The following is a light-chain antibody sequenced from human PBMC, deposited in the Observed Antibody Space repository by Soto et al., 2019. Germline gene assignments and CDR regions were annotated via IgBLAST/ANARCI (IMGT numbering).Light chain of an antibody. J-gene: IGKJ1*01. V-gene: IGKV2-30*02. CDR3: MQGVHWPRT. CDR1: QSLAHSDGNTY. Sequence: DVVLTQSPLSLPVTLGQSASFSCRSNQSLAHSDGNTYLTWFHQRPGQSPRRLIYMVSKRASGVPDRFSGNGSGSEFTLEISRVEAEDVGVYYCMQGVHWPRTFGQGTKVDIK. CDR2: MVS.